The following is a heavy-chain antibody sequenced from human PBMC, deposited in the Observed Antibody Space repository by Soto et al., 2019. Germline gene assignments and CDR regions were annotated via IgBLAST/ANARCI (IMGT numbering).Heavy chain of an antibody. V-gene: IGHV4-61*01. CDR1: GGSVSSGSYY. D-gene: IGHD6-19*01. Sequence: QVQLQESGPGLVKPSETLSLTCTVSGGSVSSGSYYWSWIRQPPGKGLEWIGYIYYSGSTNYNPSLKSRGTISVATSQNQFSLKLSSVTAADTAVYYCARDRLAYCVDPWGQGTLVTVSS. J-gene: IGHJ5*02. CDR3: ARDRLAYCVDP. CDR2: IYYSGST.